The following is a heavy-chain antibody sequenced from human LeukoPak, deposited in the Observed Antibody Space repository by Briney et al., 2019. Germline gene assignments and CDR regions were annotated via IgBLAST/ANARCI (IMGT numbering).Heavy chain of an antibody. CDR2: IYYSGVT. Sequence: PSETLSLTCTVSGGSISSSSYYWGWIRQPPGKGLEWIGSIYYSGVTYYNPSLKSRVTISVDTSKNQFSLKLSSVTAADTAVYYCARGRAGVTGHNWFDPWGQGTLVTVSS. J-gene: IGHJ5*02. V-gene: IGHV4-39*01. D-gene: IGHD4-23*01. CDR1: GGSISSSSYY. CDR3: ARGRAGVTGHNWFDP.